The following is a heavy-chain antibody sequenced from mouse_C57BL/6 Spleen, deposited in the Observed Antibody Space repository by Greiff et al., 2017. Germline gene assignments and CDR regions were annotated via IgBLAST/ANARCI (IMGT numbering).Heavy chain of an antibody. CDR3: AGLRRGYYYAMDD. Sequence: QVQLQQPGAELVKPGASVKLSCKASGYTFTSYWMHWVKQRPGQGLEWIGMIHPNSGSTNYNEKFKSKATLTVDKSSSTAYMQLSSLTSEDSAVYYCAGLRRGYYYAMDDWGQGTSVTVSS. V-gene: IGHV1-64*01. CDR2: IHPNSGST. J-gene: IGHJ4*01. D-gene: IGHD2-4*01. CDR1: GYTFTSYW.